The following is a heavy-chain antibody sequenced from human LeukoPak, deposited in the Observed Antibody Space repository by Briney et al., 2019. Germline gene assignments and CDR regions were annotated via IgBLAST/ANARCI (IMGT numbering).Heavy chain of an antibody. V-gene: IGHV3-30*03. CDR1: GFTFSNSG. J-gene: IGHJ4*02. Sequence: AGGSLRLSCAGSGFTFSNSGMHWVRQAPGKGLEWVAVISHDASSKYHADSVKGRFTISRDNSKNTLYLQMNSLRPEDTALYYCAIHFDQWGQGTLVTVSS. CDR2: ISHDASSK. CDR3: AIHFDQ.